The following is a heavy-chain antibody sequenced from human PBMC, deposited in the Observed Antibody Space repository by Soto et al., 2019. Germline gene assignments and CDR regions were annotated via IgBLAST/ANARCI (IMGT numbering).Heavy chain of an antibody. CDR2: ISYDGSNT. CDR3: ATAPHSYSDMYYFDF. D-gene: IGHD4-4*01. CDR1: GFTFSSYG. J-gene: IGHJ4*02. V-gene: IGHV3-30*03. Sequence: QVQLVESGGGVVQPGRSLRLSCAASGFTFSSYGMHWVRQAPGKGLEWVTFISYDGSNTYYADSVKGRFTISRDNSKNTRDLQMNSLRAEDTAVFYCATAPHSYSDMYYFDFWGQGTLVTVSS.